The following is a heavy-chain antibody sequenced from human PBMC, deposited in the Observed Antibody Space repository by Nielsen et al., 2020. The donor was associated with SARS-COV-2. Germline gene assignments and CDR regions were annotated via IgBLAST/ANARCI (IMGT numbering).Heavy chain of an antibody. J-gene: IGHJ6*02. V-gene: IGHV3-33*08. CDR2: IWYDGSNK. CDR3: ARDFSPVTMVRGWGMDV. D-gene: IGHD3-10*01. Sequence: GESLKISCAASGFTFSTYGMHWVRQAPGKGLEWVAVIWYDGSNKYYGDSVKGRFTISRDNSKNTLYLQMNSLRVEDTAMYYCARDFSPVTMVRGWGMDVWGQGTMVTVSS. CDR1: GFTFSTYG.